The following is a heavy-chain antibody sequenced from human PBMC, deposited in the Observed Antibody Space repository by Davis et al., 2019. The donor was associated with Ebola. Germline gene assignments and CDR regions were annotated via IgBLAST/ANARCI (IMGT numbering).Heavy chain of an antibody. CDR3: VRDSSGDAFDM. CDR1: GDSISSF. J-gene: IGHJ3*02. V-gene: IGHV4-39*07. CDR2: IYYSGSA. Sequence: PSETLSLTCTVSGDSISSFWGWIRQPPGKGLEWIGTIYYSGSAYYNPSLKSRVTISIDTSKNRFSLKLSSVSAADTAIYYCVRDSSGDAFDMWGQGTMVTVSS.